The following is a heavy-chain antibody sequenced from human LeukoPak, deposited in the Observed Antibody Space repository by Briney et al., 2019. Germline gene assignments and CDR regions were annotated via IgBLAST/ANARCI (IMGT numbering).Heavy chain of an antibody. J-gene: IGHJ6*04. D-gene: IGHD3-10*02. V-gene: IGHV3-48*03. CDR1: GFTFSRYE. Sequence: GGSLRLSCAASGFTFSRYEMNWVRQAPGKGPEWVSYISSSGSTIYYAVSVKGRFTISRDNAKNSLYLQMNSLRAEDTAVYYCAELGITMIGGVWGKGTTVTISS. CDR2: ISSSGSTI. CDR3: AELGITMIGGV.